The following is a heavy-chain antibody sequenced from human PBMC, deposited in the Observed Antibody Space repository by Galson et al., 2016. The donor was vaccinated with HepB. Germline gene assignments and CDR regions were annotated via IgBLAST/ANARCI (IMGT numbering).Heavy chain of an antibody. D-gene: IGHD3-9*01. J-gene: IGHJ3*02. CDR2: IIPFFGTA. Sequence: SVKVSCKASGGTFSNYAISWVRQAPGQGLEWMGGIIPFFGTANYAQEFQGRVTITADESTSTAYMELSSLRSEDTAVYCCARGEVLRYFDRQYPAHAFDIWGQGTMVTVSS. CDR3: ARGEVLRYFDRQYPAHAFDI. V-gene: IGHV1-69*13. CDR1: GGTFSNYA.